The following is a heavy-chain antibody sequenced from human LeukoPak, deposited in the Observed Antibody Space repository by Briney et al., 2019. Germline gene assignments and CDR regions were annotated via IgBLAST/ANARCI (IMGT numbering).Heavy chain of an antibody. D-gene: IGHD4-11*01. Sequence: SVKVSCKASGGTFSSYAISWVRQAPGQGLEWMGRIIPILGIANYAQKFQGRVTMTRDTSTSTVYMELSSLRSEDSAVYYCARGNYGNPFDFWGQGTLVTVSS. CDR2: IIPILGIA. CDR3: ARGNYGNPFDF. V-gene: IGHV1-69*04. J-gene: IGHJ4*02. CDR1: GGTFSSYA.